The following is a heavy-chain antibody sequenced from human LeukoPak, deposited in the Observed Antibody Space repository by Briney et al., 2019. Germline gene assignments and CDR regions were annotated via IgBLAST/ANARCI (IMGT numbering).Heavy chain of an antibody. D-gene: IGHD6-13*01. CDR1: GFTFDDYA. J-gene: IGHJ4*02. CDR2: ISWNSGSI. V-gene: IGHV3-9*01. CDR3: AKDMAAAAYFGY. Sequence: GGSLRLSCAASGFTFDDYAMHWVRQAPGKGLEWVSGISWNSGSIGYADSVKGRFTISRDNAKNSLYLQMNSLRAEDTAVYYCAKDMAAAAYFGYWGQGTLVTVSS.